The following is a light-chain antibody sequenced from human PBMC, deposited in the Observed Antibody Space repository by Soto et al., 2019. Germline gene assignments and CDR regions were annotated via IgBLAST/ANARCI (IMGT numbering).Light chain of an antibody. CDR2: GAS. Sequence: DIQMTQSPSSLSASVGDRVTITCRASQRISSYLNWYQQKPGKAPNLLIYGASSLQSGVPSRFSGSGSGTDFTLTISSLQPEDFATYYCLQTYSPPVTFGQGTRLEIK. CDR3: LQTYSPPVT. V-gene: IGKV1-39*01. J-gene: IGKJ5*01. CDR1: QRISSY.